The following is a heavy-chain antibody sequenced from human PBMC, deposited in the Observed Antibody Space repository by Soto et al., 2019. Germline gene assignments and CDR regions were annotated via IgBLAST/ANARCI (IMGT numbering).Heavy chain of an antibody. V-gene: IGHV4-39*01. CDR2: IYYSGST. J-gene: IGHJ6*02. Sequence: SETLSLTCTVSGGSISSSSYYWGWIRQPPGKGLEWIGSIYYSGSTYYNPSLKSRVTISVDTSKNQFSLKLSSVTAADTAVYYCARFQWELLYYYYGMDVRGQGTTVTVSS. CDR3: ARFQWELLYYYYGMDV. D-gene: IGHD1-26*01. CDR1: GGSISSSSYY.